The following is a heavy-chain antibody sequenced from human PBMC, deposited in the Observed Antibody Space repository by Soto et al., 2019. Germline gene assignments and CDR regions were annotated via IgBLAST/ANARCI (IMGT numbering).Heavy chain of an antibody. V-gene: IGHV4-30-2*01. CDR1: GGSISSGGYS. D-gene: IGHD4-17*01. CDR2: IYHSGYT. Sequence: QLQLQESGSGLLKPSQTLSLTCAVSGGSISSGGYSWSWIRPPPGTGLEWLGYIYHSGYTYYNPSLQSRFTISIDRSRYQFSLKLSSVTAPATAVYYCSRAHYWDSGYGMDLWGHGTTVTVSS. CDR3: SRAHYWDSGYGMDL. J-gene: IGHJ6*02.